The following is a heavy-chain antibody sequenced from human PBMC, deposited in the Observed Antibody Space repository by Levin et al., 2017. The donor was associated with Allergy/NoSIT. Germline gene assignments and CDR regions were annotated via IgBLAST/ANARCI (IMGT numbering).Heavy chain of an antibody. CDR1: GFTFTSFY. D-gene: IGHD3-22*01. J-gene: IGHJ6*02. V-gene: IGHV3-7*01. CDR2: IKQGGSEK. Sequence: GGSLRLSCEASGFTFTSFYMSWVRQAPGKGLEWVANIKQGGSEKYYVDSVKGRFTISRDNAKNSLYLQMNSLRAEDTAVYYCAREEGWGYYYGIDVWGQGTTVTVSS. CDR3: AREEGWGYYYGIDV.